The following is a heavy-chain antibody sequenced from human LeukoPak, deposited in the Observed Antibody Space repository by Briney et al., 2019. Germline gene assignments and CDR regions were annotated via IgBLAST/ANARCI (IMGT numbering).Heavy chain of an antibody. CDR1: GFTFSSYW. Sequence: GGSLGLSCAASGFTFSSYWMSWVRQAPGKGLEWEANIKQDGSEKYYVDSVKGRFTISRDNAKNSLYLQMNSLRAEDTAVYYCARDLGSSPGGDAFDIWGQAKMVTVYS. CDR2: IKQDGSEK. CDR3: ARDLGSSPGGDAFDI. D-gene: IGHD6-13*01. V-gene: IGHV3-7*01. J-gene: IGHJ3*02.